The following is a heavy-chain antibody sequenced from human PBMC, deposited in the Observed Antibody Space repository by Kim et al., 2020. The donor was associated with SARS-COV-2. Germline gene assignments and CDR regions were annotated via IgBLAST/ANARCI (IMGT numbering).Heavy chain of an antibody. CDR3: ARVPLDSSGYYPPLFDY. J-gene: IGHJ4*02. CDR1: GGSISSGGYY. D-gene: IGHD3-22*01. V-gene: IGHV4-31*03. Sequence: SETLSLTCTVSGGSISSGGYYWSWIRQHPGKGLEWIGYIYYSGSTYYNPSLKSRVTISVDTSKNQFSLKLSSVTAADTAVYYCARVPLDSSGYYPPLFDYWGQGTLVTVSS. CDR2: IYYSGST.